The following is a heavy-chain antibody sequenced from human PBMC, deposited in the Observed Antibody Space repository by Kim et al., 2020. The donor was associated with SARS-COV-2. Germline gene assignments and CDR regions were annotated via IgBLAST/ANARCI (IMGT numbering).Heavy chain of an antibody. Sequence: SVKVRFTISRDNSKNTLYLQMNSLGAEDTAVYYCAKEVAYSNYYYYGMDVWGQGTTVTVSS. CDR3: AKEVAYSNYYYYGMDV. J-gene: IGHJ6*02. V-gene: IGHV3-30*02. D-gene: IGHD4-4*01.